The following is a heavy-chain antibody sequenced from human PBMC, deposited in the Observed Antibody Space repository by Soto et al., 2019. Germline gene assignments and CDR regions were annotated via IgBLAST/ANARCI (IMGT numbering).Heavy chain of an antibody. V-gene: IGHV4-39*07. Sequence: SETLSLTCTVSGDSITSNSYFWAWIRQPPGKGLEWIGSIYHSGSTYYNPSLKSRVTISVDRSKNQFSLKLSSVTAADTAVYYCARGPPFHWGQGTLVTSPQ. J-gene: IGHJ4*02. CDR3: ARGPPFH. CDR1: GDSITSNSYF. D-gene: IGHD3-16*01. CDR2: IYHSGST.